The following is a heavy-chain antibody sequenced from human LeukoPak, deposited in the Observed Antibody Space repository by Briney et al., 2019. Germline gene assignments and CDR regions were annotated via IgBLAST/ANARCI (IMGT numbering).Heavy chain of an antibody. CDR2: LSGSGAKT. CDR1: GFTFSTYA. J-gene: IGHJ4*02. V-gene: IGHV3-23*01. CDR3: VKLPAVGSYYYFDS. Sequence: GGSLRLSCVASGFTFSTYAMSWVRQAPGEGLEWVSSLSGSGAKTYYADSVKGRVTISRDNSKNTLYLQINSLRAEDTAVYFCVKLPAVGSYYYFDSWGQGTLVTVSS. D-gene: IGHD1-26*01.